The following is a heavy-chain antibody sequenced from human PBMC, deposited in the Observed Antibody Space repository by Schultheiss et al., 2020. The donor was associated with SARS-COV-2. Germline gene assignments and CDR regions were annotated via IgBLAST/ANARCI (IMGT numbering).Heavy chain of an antibody. CDR3: ARDQRYYDFWSGVSGFDY. CDR1: GFTFSSYW. J-gene: IGHJ4*02. Sequence: GGSLRLSCAASGFTFSSYWMSWVRQAPGKGLEWVANIKQDGSEKYYVDSVKGRFTISRDNAKNSLYLQMNSLRAEDTAVYYCARDQRYYDFWSGVSGFDYWGQGTLVTVSS. CDR2: IKQDGSEK. V-gene: IGHV3-7*01. D-gene: IGHD3-3*01.